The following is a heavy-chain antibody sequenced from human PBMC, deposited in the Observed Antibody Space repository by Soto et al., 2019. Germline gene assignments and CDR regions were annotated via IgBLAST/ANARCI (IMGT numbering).Heavy chain of an antibody. CDR2: IRSKADGGTT. CDR3: SSPFSSYDHISYYYYLLKV. CDR1: GFTFGDYA. V-gene: IGHV3-49*03. D-gene: IGHD3-22*01. Sequence: PGGSLRLSCTASGFTFGDYAMSWFRQAPGKGLEWVGFIRSKADGGTTEYAASVKGRFTISRDDSKSIAYLQMNSLKPQDTAVYYCSSPFSSYDHISYYYYLLKVWGKGVRVRVSS. J-gene: IGHJ6*03.